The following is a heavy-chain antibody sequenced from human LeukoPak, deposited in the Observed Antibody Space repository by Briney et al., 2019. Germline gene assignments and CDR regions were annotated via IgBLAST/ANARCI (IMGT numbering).Heavy chain of an antibody. Sequence: GGSLRLSCAASGFAFNSYAMSWVRQAPGQGLEWVAAITYNGDSTYYADSVKGRFTISRDVASRTLFLQMSSLRAEDTAVYYCAREGYYDSSGDTRYFDYWGRGTLVTVSS. CDR3: AREGYYDSSGDTRYFDY. J-gene: IGHJ4*02. CDR2: ITYNGDST. V-gene: IGHV3-23*01. D-gene: IGHD3-22*01. CDR1: GFAFNSYA.